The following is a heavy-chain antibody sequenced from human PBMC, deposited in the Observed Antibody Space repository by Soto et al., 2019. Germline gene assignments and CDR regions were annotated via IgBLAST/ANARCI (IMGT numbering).Heavy chain of an antibody. D-gene: IGHD6-19*01. CDR2: ISTSNGNT. V-gene: IGHV1-18*04. J-gene: IGHJ4*02. Sequence: PVKLTCKASGYVLTNSGSSWVRQAKGQVLEWMGWISTSNGNTNSAQKFQGRVTMTTDTSTSTAYMELRSLRSDDTAVYYCARAAGVGSNSGWYYFDYWGQRPLVPV. CDR3: ARAAGVGSNSGWYYFDY. CDR1: GYVLTNSG.